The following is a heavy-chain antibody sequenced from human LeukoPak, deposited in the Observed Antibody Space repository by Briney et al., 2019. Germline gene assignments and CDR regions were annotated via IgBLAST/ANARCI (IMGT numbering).Heavy chain of an antibody. CDR3: VRAGSGFDY. V-gene: IGHV3-74*01. CDR1: GFTFSSYW. D-gene: IGHD2-15*01. J-gene: IGHJ4*02. CDR2: IDFETDTT. Sequence: GGSLGLSCVASGFTFSSYWMHWVRQAPGKGLEWVSRIDFETDTTTYAGSVKGRFTISRDNTKNTLYLQMDSLRDEDAAVYYCVRAGSGFDYWGQGTLVTVTS.